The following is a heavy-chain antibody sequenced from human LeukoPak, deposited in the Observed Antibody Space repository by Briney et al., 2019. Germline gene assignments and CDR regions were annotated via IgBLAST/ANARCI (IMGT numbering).Heavy chain of an antibody. D-gene: IGHD6-19*01. Sequence: QPGGSLRLSCVASGFTFNTYGMHWIRQAPGKGLEWVAVIWYDGSQKHYADSVNGRFTISRDDSKNTLFLQMSGLRDDDTAMYYCAGAYSAGWFSYWGQGTPAIVSS. V-gene: IGHV3-33*01. CDR2: IWYDGSQK. CDR3: AGAYSAGWFSY. J-gene: IGHJ4*02. CDR1: GFTFNTYG.